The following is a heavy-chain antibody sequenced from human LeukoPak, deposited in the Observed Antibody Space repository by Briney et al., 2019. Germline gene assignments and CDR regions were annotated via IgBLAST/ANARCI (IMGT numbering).Heavy chain of an antibody. Sequence: ASVKVSCKASGYMFTGHYMHWVRQAPGQGLEFLAWIKGDSGIPKYAQKFRGRVTLTRDTSISTAYMELTELTSDDTAVYYCARELQYSREGYAFDLWGQGTMVTVSS. J-gene: IGHJ3*01. CDR2: IKGDSGIP. CDR3: ARELQYSREGYAFDL. V-gene: IGHV1-2*02. CDR1: GYMFTGHY. D-gene: IGHD4-11*01.